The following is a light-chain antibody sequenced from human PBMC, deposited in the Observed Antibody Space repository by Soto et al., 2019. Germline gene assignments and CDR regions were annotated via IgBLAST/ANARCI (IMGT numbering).Light chain of an antibody. J-gene: IGKJ4*01. CDR2: AAS. CDR1: QSISSY. CDR3: QQSYRTPLT. Sequence: DIQMTQSPSSLSASVGDRVTITCRASQSISSYLNWYQQKPGKAPKLLIYAASSLQSGVPSMFSGSGSGTDFTLTISSLQPEDFATYYCQQSYRTPLTFGGGNKVEIK. V-gene: IGKV1-39*01.